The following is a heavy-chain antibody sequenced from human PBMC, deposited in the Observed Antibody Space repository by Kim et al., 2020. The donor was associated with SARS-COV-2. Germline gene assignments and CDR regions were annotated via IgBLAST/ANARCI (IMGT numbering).Heavy chain of an antibody. J-gene: IGHJ4*02. CDR3: ARADYYDGSGYYWRDY. CDR1: GGSVSSGSYY. CDR2: IYYSGST. D-gene: IGHD3-22*01. V-gene: IGHV4-61*01. Sequence: SETLSLTCTVSGGSVSSGSYYWSWIRQPPGKGLEWIGYIYYSGSTNYNPSLKSRVTISVDTSKNQFSLKLSSVTAADTAVYYCARADYYDGSGYYWRDYWGQGTLVTVSS.